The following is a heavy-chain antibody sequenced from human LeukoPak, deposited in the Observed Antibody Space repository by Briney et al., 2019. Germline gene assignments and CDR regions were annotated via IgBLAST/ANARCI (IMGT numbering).Heavy chain of an antibody. CDR1: GGSISSYY. D-gene: IGHD4-17*01. CDR2: IYYSGST. V-gene: IGHV4-59*01. J-gene: IGHJ6*03. Sequence: PSETLSLTCTVSGGSISSYYWSWIRQPPGKGLEWIGYIYYSGSTNYNPSLKSRVTISVDTSKNQFSLKLNSVTAADTAVYYCARVGYGDYLLSYYYMDVWGKGTTVTISS. CDR3: ARVGYGDYLLSYYYMDV.